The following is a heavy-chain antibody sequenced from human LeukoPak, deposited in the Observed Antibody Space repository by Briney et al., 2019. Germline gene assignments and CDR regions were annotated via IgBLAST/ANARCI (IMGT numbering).Heavy chain of an antibody. J-gene: IGHJ4*02. D-gene: IGHD3-16*02. Sequence: PSETLSLTCAVYGGSFSGYYWSWIRQPRGKGLEWIGEINHSGSTNYNPSLKSRVTISVDTSKNQFSLKLSSVTAADTAVYYCARGGYVWGSYRYPFDYWGQGTLVTVSS. V-gene: IGHV4-34*01. CDR1: GGSFSGYY. CDR3: ARGGYVWGSYRYPFDY. CDR2: INHSGST.